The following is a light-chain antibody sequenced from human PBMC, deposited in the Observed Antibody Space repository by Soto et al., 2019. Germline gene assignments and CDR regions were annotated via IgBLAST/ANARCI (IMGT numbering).Light chain of an antibody. CDR2: DNN. V-gene: IGLV1-44*01. CDR3: AAWDGSVKGYV. Sequence: HSALTQPPSACGYPGQRALTSSSGSSSNIGTNPVNWYRQVPGTAPQHLIYDNNQRPSGVPDRFSGSKSGTSASLAISGLQSEDEADYYCAAWDGSVKGYVFATGTKVTVL. CDR1: SSNIGTNP. J-gene: IGLJ1*01.